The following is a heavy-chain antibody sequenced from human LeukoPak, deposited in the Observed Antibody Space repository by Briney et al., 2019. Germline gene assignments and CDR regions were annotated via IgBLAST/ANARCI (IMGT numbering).Heavy chain of an antibody. V-gene: IGHV3-23*01. CDR3: AKRYSGSSGLYNFDY. J-gene: IGHJ4*02. D-gene: IGHD1-26*01. Sequence: GGSLRLSCAASEFTFSSYSMNWVRQAPGKGLEGVSSITGNTGNTYYADSVKGRFTISRDNSKNTLYLQMNSLRAEDTAVYYCAKRYSGSSGLYNFDYWGQGTLVTVSS. CDR1: EFTFSSYS. CDR2: ITGNTGNT.